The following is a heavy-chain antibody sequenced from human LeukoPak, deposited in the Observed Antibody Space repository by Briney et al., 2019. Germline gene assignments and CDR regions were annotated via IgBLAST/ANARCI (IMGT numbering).Heavy chain of an antibody. J-gene: IGHJ4*02. CDR1: GGSISGSGYY. CDR3: ARGPYYFDS. Sequence: PETLSLTCTVSGGSISGSGYYWSWVRQAPGKGLEWIGSIYHSGSTYYNPYLKSRVTISVDTSRNQFSVRLSSVTAADTAVYYCARGPYYFDSWGQGTLVTASS. V-gene: IGHV4-39*07. CDR2: IYHSGST.